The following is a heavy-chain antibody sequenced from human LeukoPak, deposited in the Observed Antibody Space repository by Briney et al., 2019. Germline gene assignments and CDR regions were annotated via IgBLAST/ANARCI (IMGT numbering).Heavy chain of an antibody. V-gene: IGHV4-59*01. J-gene: IGHJ6*03. CDR1: SGSISSYY. CDR3: ARTTEGGYTYGYFYYYYMAD. CDR2: IYYSGST. Sequence: PSETLSLTSTGSSGSISSYYWSWLPQPPGKGLEGIAYIYYSGSTNYNTSLKSGVTISVATARNQLSLKPSSVTAADTPVYYCARTTEGGYTYGYFYYYYMADWGKGTTVTISS. D-gene: IGHD5-18*01.